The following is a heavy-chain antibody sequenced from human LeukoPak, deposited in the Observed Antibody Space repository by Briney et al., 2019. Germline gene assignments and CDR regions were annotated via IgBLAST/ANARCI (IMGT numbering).Heavy chain of an antibody. D-gene: IGHD6-13*01. Sequence: SETLSLTCAVYGGSFSGYYWSWIRQPPGKGLEWIGEINRSGSTNYNPSLKSRVTISVDTSKNQFSLKLSSVTAADTAVYYCARLTRAAAGPPFDYWGQGTLVTVSS. J-gene: IGHJ4*02. CDR2: INRSGST. CDR3: ARLTRAAAGPPFDY. CDR1: GGSFSGYY. V-gene: IGHV4-34*01.